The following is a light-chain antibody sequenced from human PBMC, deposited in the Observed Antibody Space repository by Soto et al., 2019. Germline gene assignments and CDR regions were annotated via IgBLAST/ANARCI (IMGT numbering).Light chain of an antibody. V-gene: IGLV1-40*01. CDR1: SSNIGSFYD. J-gene: IGLJ2*01. Sequence: QSVLTQPPSVSGAPGQRVTIPCNGSSSNIGSFYDVHWYQQLPGTVPKLLIYGDNNRPSGVPDRFSGSKSGTAASLAITGLHAEDEADYYCQSYDNSLNHVVFGGGTKLTVL. CDR2: GDN. CDR3: QSYDNSLNHVV.